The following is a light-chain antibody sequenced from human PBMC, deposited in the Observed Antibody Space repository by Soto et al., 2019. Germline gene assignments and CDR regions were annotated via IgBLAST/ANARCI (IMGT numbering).Light chain of an antibody. CDR3: SSYTSSSTRV. CDR2: EVS. CDR1: SSDVGGYNY. Sequence: QSALTQPASVSGSPGQSITISCTGTSSDVGGYNYVSWYQQHPGKAPKLMIYEVSNRPSGVSNRFSGSKSGNTASLTISWVTAEDDADYYCSSYTSSSTRVLGGWTKVTGL. V-gene: IGLV2-14*01. J-gene: IGLJ3*02.